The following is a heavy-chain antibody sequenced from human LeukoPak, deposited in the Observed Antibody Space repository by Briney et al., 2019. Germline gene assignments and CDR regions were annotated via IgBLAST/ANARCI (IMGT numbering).Heavy chain of an antibody. Sequence: GGSLRLSCAASGFTFSSYTMNWVRQAPGKGLEWVSSISYSSSYIYYADSVKGRFTISIDNAKNSLYLQMNTLRAEDTAVYYCARDLYCSSISCTDAFDIWGQGTMVTASS. J-gene: IGHJ3*02. D-gene: IGHD2-2*01. CDR2: ISYSSSYI. CDR3: ARDLYCSSISCTDAFDI. CDR1: GFTFSSYT. V-gene: IGHV3-21*01.